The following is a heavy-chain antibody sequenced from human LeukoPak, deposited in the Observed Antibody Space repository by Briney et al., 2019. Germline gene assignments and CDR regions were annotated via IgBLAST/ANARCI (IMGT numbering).Heavy chain of an antibody. J-gene: IGHJ4*02. D-gene: IGHD3-22*01. CDR3: ARDSSGYYFDY. V-gene: IGHV4-39*02. CDR1: GGSISSSSYY. Sequence: PSETLSLTCTVSGGSISSSSYYWGWIRQAPGKGLEWIGSIYYSGSTYYNPSLKSRVTISVDTSKNQFSLKLSSVTAADTAVYYCARDSSGYYFDYWGQGTLVTVSS. CDR2: IYYSGST.